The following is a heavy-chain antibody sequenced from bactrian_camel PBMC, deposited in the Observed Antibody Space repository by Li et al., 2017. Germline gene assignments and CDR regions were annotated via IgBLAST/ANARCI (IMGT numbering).Heavy chain of an antibody. CDR2: IDGIGGT. CDR3: AADKYNLQLARYYNY. CDR1: GSTRSRLC. J-gene: IGHJ4*01. Sequence: HVQLVESGGGSVQAGGSLRLSCAASGSTRSRLCMAWFRLGPGKKREGVAAIDGIGGTSYADSVKGRFTASRDDAKNVLYLQMNTLKPKDTAMYYCAADKYNLQLARYYNYWCRGTQVTVS. D-gene: IGHD6*01. V-gene: IGHV3S26*01.